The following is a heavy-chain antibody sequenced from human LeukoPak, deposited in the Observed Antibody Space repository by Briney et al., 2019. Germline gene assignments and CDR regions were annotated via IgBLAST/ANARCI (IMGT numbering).Heavy chain of an antibody. CDR2: IIPILGIA. V-gene: IGHV1-69*04. J-gene: IGHJ4*02. D-gene: IGHD5-24*01. CDR1: GGTLSSYA. CDR3: ARVEMATTHLDY. Sequence: SVKVSCKASGGTLSSYAISWVRQAPGQGLEWMGRIIPILGIANYAQKFQGRVTITADKSTSTAYMELSSLRSEDTAVYYCARVEMATTHLDYWGQGTLVTVSS.